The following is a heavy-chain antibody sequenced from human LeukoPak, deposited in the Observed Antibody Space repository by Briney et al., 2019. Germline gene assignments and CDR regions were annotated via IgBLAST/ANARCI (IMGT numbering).Heavy chain of an antibody. Sequence: GASVQVSCKASGYTFTSYDINWVGQATGQGLAWMGWMNPNCGNTGYAQKFQGRVTMTRNTSISTAYMELSSLRSEDTAVYYCARGYWQQPRLFQHWGQGTLVTVSS. D-gene: IGHD6-13*01. CDR3: ARGYWQQPRLFQH. V-gene: IGHV1-8*01. CDR2: MNPNCGNT. J-gene: IGHJ1*01. CDR1: GYTFTSYD.